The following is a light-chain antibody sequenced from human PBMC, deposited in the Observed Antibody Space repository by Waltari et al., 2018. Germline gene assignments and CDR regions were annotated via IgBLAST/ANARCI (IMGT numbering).Light chain of an antibody. J-gene: IGKJ5*01. Sequence: DIVMTQSPDSLAVSLGERATINCKSIQSVLFSLNNKNYLAWYQQKPGQPPKRLIYWASTRESGVPDRFSGSGSGTDFTLTISSLQAEDVAVYYCQQYCTIPITFGQGTRLEIK. CDR1: QSVLFSLNNKNY. CDR3: QQYCTIPIT. CDR2: WAS. V-gene: IGKV4-1*01.